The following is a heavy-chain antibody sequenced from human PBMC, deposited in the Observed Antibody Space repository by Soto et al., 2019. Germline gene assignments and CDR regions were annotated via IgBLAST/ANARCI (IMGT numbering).Heavy chain of an antibody. V-gene: IGHV3-23*01. CDR3: AKNYYFDY. CDR1: GFTFSSYA. Sequence: GGSLRLSCAASGFTFSSYAMSWVRQAPGEGLAWVSSITTSGDRTYYADSVKGRFTTSRDNSKNTLSLHMTSLRAEDTAVYYCAKNYYFDYWGQGALVTVSS. CDR2: ITTSGDRT. D-gene: IGHD1-7*01. J-gene: IGHJ4*02.